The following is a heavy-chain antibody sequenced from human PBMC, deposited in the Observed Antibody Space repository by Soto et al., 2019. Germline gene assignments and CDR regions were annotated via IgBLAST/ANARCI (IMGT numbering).Heavy chain of an antibody. CDR3: ARGPQGYSYGRL. D-gene: IGHD5-18*01. CDR2: FDGDGGSI. CDR1: GITFSKSY. Sequence: EVQLVESGGGLVQPGGSLIPSCAASGITFSKSYLHWVRQGPGKGLVWVSRFDGDGGSIEYADSVKGRFTISRDNAKNTLYLQMNSLKAEDTGVYYCARGPQGYSYGRLWGQGTLVTVSS. V-gene: IGHV3-74*03. J-gene: IGHJ4*02.